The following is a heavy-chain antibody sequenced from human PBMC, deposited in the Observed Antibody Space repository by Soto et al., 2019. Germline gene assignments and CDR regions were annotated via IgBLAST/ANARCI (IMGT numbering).Heavy chain of an antibody. CDR3: ARGLLGESGGYSIDY. D-gene: IGHD3-22*01. CDR2: IIPILGIA. V-gene: IGHV1-69*02. Sequence: QVQLVQSGAEVKKPGSSVKVSCKASGGTFSSYTISWVRQAPGQGLEWMGRIIPILGIANYAQKFQGRVTSXXEXSXXTAYMELSSLRSEDTAVYYCARGLLGESGGYSIDYWGQGTLVTVSS. CDR1: GGTFSSYT. J-gene: IGHJ4*02.